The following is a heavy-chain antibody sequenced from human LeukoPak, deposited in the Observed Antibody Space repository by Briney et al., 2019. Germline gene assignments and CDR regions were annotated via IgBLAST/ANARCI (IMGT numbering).Heavy chain of an antibody. D-gene: IGHD5-12*01. CDR2: IYYSGST. CDR1: GGSISSYY. J-gene: IGHJ5*02. Sequence: ASETLSLTCTVSGGSISSYYWSWIRQPPGKGLEWIGYIYYSGSTNYNPSLKSRVTISVDTSKNQISLKLSSVTAADTAVYYCARDPLGGYWFDPWGQGTLVTVSS. V-gene: IGHV4-59*01. CDR3: ARDPLGGYWFDP.